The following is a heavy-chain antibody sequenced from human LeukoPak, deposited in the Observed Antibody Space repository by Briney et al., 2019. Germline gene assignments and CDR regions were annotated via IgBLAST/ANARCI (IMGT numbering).Heavy chain of an antibody. D-gene: IGHD3-22*01. Sequence: PSETLSLTCTVSGGSISSYYWSWIRQPPGKGLEWIGYIYYSGSSNYNPSLKSRVTISVDTSKNQLSLKLHSVTAADTAVYYCASLPIRGYSYWGQGTLVTVSS. J-gene: IGHJ4*02. CDR2: IYYSGSS. CDR3: ASLPIRGYSY. V-gene: IGHV4-59*08. CDR1: GGSISSYY.